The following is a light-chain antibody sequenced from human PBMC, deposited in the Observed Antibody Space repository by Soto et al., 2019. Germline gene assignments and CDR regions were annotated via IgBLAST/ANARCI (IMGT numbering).Light chain of an antibody. CDR1: QSVSRY. CDR3: QQSYDLPRT. V-gene: IGKV1-39*01. CDR2: YVS. J-gene: IGKJ2*01. Sequence: DIQLTQSPSSLSASVGDTVTISCRTNQSVSRYMNWYQQKPGTAPKPLIYYVSSLQGGVPSRFSGSGSATYFTLTISSLQPEDFATYYCQQSYDLPRTFGQGTRLEIK.